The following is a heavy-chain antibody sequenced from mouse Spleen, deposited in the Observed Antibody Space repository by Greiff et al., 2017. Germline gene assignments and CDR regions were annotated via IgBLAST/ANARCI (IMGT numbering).Heavy chain of an antibody. D-gene: IGHD1-2*01. CDR3: AREDYYGYGGWFAY. CDR2: IYPGDGDT. Sequence: QVQLKESGPELVKPGASVKISCKASGYAFSSSWMNWVKQRPGKGLEWIGRIYPGDGDTNYNGKFKGKATLTADKSSSTAYMQLSSLTSEDSAVYFCAREDYYGYGGWFAYWGQGTLVTVSA. CDR1: GYAFSSSW. V-gene: IGHV1-82*01. J-gene: IGHJ3*01.